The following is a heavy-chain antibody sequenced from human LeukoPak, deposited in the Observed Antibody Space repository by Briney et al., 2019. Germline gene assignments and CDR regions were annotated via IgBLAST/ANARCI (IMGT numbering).Heavy chain of an antibody. CDR2: IYPGDSDT. J-gene: IGHJ4*02. D-gene: IGHD3-22*01. Sequence: RESLKISCKGSRYSFTSYWIGWVRQMPGKGLEWMGIIYPGDSDTRYSPSFQGQVTISADKSISTAYLQWSSLKASDTAMYYCARPYYDSSGYWYFDYWGQGTLVTVSS. CDR3: ARPYYDSSGYWYFDY. CDR1: RYSFTSYW. V-gene: IGHV5-51*01.